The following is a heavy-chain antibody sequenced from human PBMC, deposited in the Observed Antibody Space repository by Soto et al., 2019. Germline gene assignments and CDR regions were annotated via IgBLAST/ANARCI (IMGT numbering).Heavy chain of an antibody. CDR1: GYSFTSYW. V-gene: IGHV5-51*01. CDR3: ARAPGYYDILTGHRAAYFDY. Sequence: GESLKISCKGSGYSFTSYWIGWVRQMPGKGLEWMGIIYPGDSDTRYSPSFQGQVTISADKSISTAYLQWSSLKASDTAMYYCARAPGYYDILTGHRAAYFDYWGQGTLVTVSS. D-gene: IGHD3-9*01. CDR2: IYPGDSDT. J-gene: IGHJ4*02.